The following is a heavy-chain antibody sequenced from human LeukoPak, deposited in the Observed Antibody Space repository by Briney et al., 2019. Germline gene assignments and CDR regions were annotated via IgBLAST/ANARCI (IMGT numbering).Heavy chain of an antibody. CDR2: ISSSSSYI. V-gene: IGHV3-21*01. Sequence: GGSLRLSCAASGFTFSSYSMNWVRQAPGKGLEGVSSISSSSSYIYYADSVKGRFTISRDNAKNSLYLQMNSLRAEDTAVYYCARGYSSSWHHYYYYMDVWGKGTTVTVSS. CDR1: GFTFSSYS. J-gene: IGHJ6*03. D-gene: IGHD6-13*01. CDR3: ARGYSSSWHHYYYYMDV.